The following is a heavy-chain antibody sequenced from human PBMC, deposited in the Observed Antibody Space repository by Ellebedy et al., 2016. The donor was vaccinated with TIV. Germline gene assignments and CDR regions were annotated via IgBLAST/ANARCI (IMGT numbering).Heavy chain of an antibody. CDR1: GFTVSSNY. V-gene: IGHV3-66*01. D-gene: IGHD2-2*03. CDR3: ASETFNDVDLDMWGVFDL. J-gene: IGHJ3*01. CDR2: ISTRGDT. Sequence: GESLKISCATSGFTVSSNYMSWVRQAPGRGLEWVSVISTRGDTFYADTVKVRFTISRDNSKNTLILQINSLRADDTAVYYCASETFNDVDLDMWGVFDLWGQGTMVTVSS.